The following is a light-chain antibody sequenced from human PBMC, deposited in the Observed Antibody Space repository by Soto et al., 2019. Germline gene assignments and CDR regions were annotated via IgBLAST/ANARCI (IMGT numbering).Light chain of an antibody. CDR2: DAS. CDR1: QSISID. J-gene: IGKJ1*01. CDR3: QQRGNWPRTWA. Sequence: EIVLTQSPVTLSLSPGEGANLSCKASQSISIDLAWDQQKPGQVPRLLIYDASSRATGIPGRFTGSGSGTDFTLTISSLEPEDFAVYYCQQRGNWPRTWAFGQWTKVEV. V-gene: IGKV3-11*01.